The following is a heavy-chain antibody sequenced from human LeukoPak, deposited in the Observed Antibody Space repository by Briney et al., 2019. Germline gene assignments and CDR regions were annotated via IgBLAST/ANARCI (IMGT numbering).Heavy chain of an antibody. V-gene: IGHV4-59*12. CDR3: ARGYSSSWYDY. CDR1: GGSISTYY. Sequence: PSETLSLTCTVSGGSISTYYWSWIRQPPGKGLEWIGYVYYSGSTNYNPSLKSRVTISVDTSKNQFSLKLSSVTAADTAVYYCARGYSSSWYDYWGQGTLVTVSS. J-gene: IGHJ4*02. CDR2: VYYSGST. D-gene: IGHD6-13*01.